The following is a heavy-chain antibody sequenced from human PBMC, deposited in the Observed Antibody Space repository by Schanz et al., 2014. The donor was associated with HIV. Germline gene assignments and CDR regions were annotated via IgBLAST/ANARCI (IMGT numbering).Heavy chain of an antibody. D-gene: IGHD4-17*01. CDR1: GFSFSSFS. J-gene: IGHJ4*02. V-gene: IGHV3-21*02. CDR3: ARDFHDYGDARTDY. CDR2: IGSGGGYK. Sequence: EVQLVESGGGLVEPGGSLRLSCEASGFSFSSFSMNWVRQAPGKGLEWVSSIGSGGGYKYYADSVNGRFTISRDNAKNSLHLQMSRLGAEDTAVYYCARDFHDYGDARTDYWGQGILATAS.